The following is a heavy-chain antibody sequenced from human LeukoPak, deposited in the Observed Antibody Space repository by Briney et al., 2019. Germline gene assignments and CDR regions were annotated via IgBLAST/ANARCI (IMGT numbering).Heavy chain of an antibody. Sequence: GGSLRLSCAASGFTFSSYAMSWVRQAPGKGLEWVSAISGSGGSTYYADSVKGRFTISRDNSRNTLYLQMNSLRAEDTAVYYCVSQQLDDAFDIWGQGTMVTVSS. V-gene: IGHV3-23*01. CDR3: VSQQLDDAFDI. CDR2: ISGSGGST. CDR1: GFTFSSYA. D-gene: IGHD6-13*01. J-gene: IGHJ3*02.